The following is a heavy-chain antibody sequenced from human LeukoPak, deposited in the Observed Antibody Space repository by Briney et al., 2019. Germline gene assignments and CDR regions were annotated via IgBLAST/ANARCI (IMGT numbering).Heavy chain of an antibody. CDR3: ARWDGYSSSPDY. CDR2: INPHSGDT. J-gene: IGHJ4*02. CDR1: GYSFTGYY. D-gene: IGHD6-13*01. V-gene: IGHV1-2*02. Sequence: ASVKVSCKASGYSFTGYYMHWVRQDPGQGLEWMGWINPHSGDTGYAQKFQGRVTMTRDMSITTTYMELTRLRSDDTAFYYCARWDGYSSSPDYWGQGSLVTVSS.